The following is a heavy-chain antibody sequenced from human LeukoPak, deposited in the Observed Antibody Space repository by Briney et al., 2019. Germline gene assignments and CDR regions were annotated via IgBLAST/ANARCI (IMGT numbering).Heavy chain of an antibody. V-gene: IGHV3-7*05. J-gene: IGHJ4*02. CDR2: IKQGGSEK. Sequence: GGSLRLSCAGSGFSISSYWMAWVRQAPGRGLEWVAHIKQGGSEKNYVDLVKGRFTISRDNAKNSVYLQMNSLRVEDTAVYYCARDDYLGYWGQGSLVTVSS. D-gene: IGHD3-16*01. CDR1: GFSISSYW. CDR3: ARDDYLGY.